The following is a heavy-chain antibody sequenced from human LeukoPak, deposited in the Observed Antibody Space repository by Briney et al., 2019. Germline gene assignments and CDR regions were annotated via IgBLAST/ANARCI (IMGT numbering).Heavy chain of an antibody. CDR3: AREGRRYCSGGSCSQFDY. J-gene: IGHJ4*02. D-gene: IGHD2-15*01. CDR1: GFTFCSYG. V-gene: IGHV3-33*01. Sequence: GGSLRLSCAASGFTFCSYGMHWVRQAPGKGLEWVAVIWYDGSNKYYADSVKGRFTISRDNSKNTLYLQMNSLRAEDTAVYYCAREGRRYCSGGSCSQFDYWGQGTLVTVSS. CDR2: IWYDGSNK.